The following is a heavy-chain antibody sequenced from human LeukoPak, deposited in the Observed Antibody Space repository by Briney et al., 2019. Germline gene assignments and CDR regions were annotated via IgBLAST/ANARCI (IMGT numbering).Heavy chain of an antibody. V-gene: IGHV5-51*01. CDR3: ARATGDDGYFDY. Sequence: GESLKISCKGSGYSFVNYWIGWVRQMPGKGLEWMGILYPGDSETRYSPSFQGQVTISVDKSISTAFLQWSSLKASDTAICYCARATGDDGYFDYWGQGTLVTVSS. CDR2: LYPGDSET. CDR1: GYSFVNYW. J-gene: IGHJ4*02.